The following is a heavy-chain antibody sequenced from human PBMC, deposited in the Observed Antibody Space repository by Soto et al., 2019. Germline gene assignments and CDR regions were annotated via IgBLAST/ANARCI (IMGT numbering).Heavy chain of an antibody. CDR2: IWYDGSLK. CDR1: GFTFSTYW. CDR3: VRARGTCSSSSCQFYYYGMDV. J-gene: IGHJ6*02. Sequence: PGGSLRLSCAASGFTFSTYWMSWVRQAPGKGLEWVGLIWYDGSLKYYADSVKGRFSISRDNSNKTLYLQMNSLRDEDTAVYYCVRARGTCSSSSCQFYYYGMDVWGQGTTVTVSS. V-gene: IGHV3-33*08. D-gene: IGHD2-2*01.